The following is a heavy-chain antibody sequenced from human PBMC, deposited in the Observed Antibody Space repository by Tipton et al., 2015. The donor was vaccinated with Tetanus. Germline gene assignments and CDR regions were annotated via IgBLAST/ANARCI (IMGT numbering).Heavy chain of an antibody. Sequence: TLSLTCTVSGASISSSRRFDCGWIRQPPGKGLEWIGTISYSGSTSYSPSLKSRVTMSVDTSKNQFSLRLSSVTAADTAVYYCARDHGITWGGMGYYYGMDVWGQGTTVTVSS. CDR1: GASISSSRRFD. V-gene: IGHV4-39*02. CDR2: ISYSGST. CDR3: ARDHGITWGGMGYYYGMDV. D-gene: IGHD3-16*01. J-gene: IGHJ6*02.